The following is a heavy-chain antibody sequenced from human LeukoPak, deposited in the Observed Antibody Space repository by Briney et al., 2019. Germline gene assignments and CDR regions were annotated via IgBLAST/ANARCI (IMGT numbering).Heavy chain of an antibody. J-gene: IGHJ4*02. Sequence: SETLSLTCTVSGGSISTYYWTWIRQPPGKGLEYIGYIYYTGSTNYNPSLKSRVTISVDTSNNQFSLKLSSVTAADTAVYCCARTGSWYHYFDYWGQGTLVPVSS. CDR2: IYYTGST. D-gene: IGHD6-13*01. CDR3: ARTGSWYHYFDY. V-gene: IGHV4-59*01. CDR1: GGSISTYY.